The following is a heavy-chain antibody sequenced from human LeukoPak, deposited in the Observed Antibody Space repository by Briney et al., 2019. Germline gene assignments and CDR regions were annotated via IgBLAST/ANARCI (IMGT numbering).Heavy chain of an antibody. J-gene: IGHJ4*02. CDR2: ISYDGSNK. V-gene: IGHV3-30*18. D-gene: IGHD1-1*01. CDR1: GFTFSSYA. Sequence: PGGSLRLSCAASGFTFSSYAMHWVRQAPGKGLEWVAVISYDGSNKYCADSAKGRFTIARDNSKSTLYLQMNSLRAEDTAVYYCVKVSDNFQFDYWGQGTLVTVSS. CDR3: VKVSDNFQFDY.